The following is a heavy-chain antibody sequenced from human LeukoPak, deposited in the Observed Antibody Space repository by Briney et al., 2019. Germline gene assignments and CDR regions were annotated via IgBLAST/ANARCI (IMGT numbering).Heavy chain of an antibody. V-gene: IGHV4-4*07. CDR3: ARDPAVGANGDYYNYGVDV. J-gene: IGHJ6*02. CDR2: IYSSGST. Sequence: SETLSHTCTVSGASTSSSYWSSIREPAGKGLERIWRIYSSGSTSYNPSLKSRVTMSLDMSKNQFSLRLSSVTAADTAIYFCARDPAVGANGDYYNYGVDVWGQGTTVLVSS. CDR1: GASTSSSY. D-gene: IGHD3-16*01.